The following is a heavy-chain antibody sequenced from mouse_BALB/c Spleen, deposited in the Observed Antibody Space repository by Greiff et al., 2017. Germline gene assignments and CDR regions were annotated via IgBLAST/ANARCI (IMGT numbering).Heavy chain of an antibody. J-gene: IGHJ2*01. D-gene: IGHD2-1*01. CDR3: AVLYYGNCEGND. V-gene: IGHV14-3*02. Sequence: EVQLQQSGAELVKPGASVKLSCTASGFNIKDTYMHWVKQRPEQGLEWIGRIDPANGNTKYDPKFQGKATITADTSSNTAYLQLSSLTSEDTAVYYCAVLYYGNCEGNDWGQGTTLTVSS. CDR1: GFNIKDTY. CDR2: IDPANGNT.